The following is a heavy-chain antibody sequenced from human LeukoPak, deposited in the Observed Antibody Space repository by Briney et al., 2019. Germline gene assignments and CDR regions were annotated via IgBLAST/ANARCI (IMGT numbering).Heavy chain of an antibody. CDR1: GGSISSSTYY. CDR2: IYYTGST. CDR3: ARDLSSSWYPNWFDP. V-gene: IGHV4-39*07. Sequence: PSETLSLTCTVSGGSISSSTYYWGWIRQPPGKGLEWIGSIYYTGSTHYNPSLKSRVTISVDTSKNQFSLKLSSVTAADTAVYYCARDLSSSWYPNWFDPWGQGTLVTVSS. J-gene: IGHJ5*02. D-gene: IGHD6-13*01.